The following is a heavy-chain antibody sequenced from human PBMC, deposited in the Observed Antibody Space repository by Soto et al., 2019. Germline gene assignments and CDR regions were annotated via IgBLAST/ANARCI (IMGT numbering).Heavy chain of an antibody. CDR2: IYYSGST. V-gene: IGHV4-39*01. CDR1: GGSISSSSYY. Sequence: SETLSLTCTVSGGSISSSSYYWGWIRQPPGKGLEWIGSIYYSGSTYYNPSLKSRVTISVDTSKNQFSLKLSSVTAADTAVYYCARQISDGYYYYYYMDVWGKGTTVTVSS. J-gene: IGHJ6*03. CDR3: ARQISDGYYYYYYMDV.